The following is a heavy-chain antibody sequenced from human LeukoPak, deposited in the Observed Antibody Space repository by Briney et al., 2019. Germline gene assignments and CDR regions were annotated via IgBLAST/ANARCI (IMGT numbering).Heavy chain of an antibody. Sequence: ASVKVSCKASGYTFTGYYMHWVRQAPGQGLEWMGWINPNSGGTNYAQKFQGRVTITADKSTSTAYMELSSLRSEDTAVYYCARFTYSNYGDWFDPWGQGTPVTVSS. D-gene: IGHD4-11*01. CDR3: ARFTYSNYGDWFDP. CDR1: GYTFTGYY. J-gene: IGHJ5*02. V-gene: IGHV1-2*02. CDR2: INPNSGGT.